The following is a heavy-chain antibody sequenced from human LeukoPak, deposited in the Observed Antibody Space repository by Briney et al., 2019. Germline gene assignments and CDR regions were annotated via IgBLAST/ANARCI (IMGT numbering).Heavy chain of an antibody. V-gene: IGHV1-46*01. CDR2: FHPSDGST. CDR1: GFTFTGYY. Sequence: ASVKLSCNASGFTFTGYYMQSVRQSPGHGLEWMGIFHPSDGSTKYAQKIKGRVTMSGDTSTSTVYMELSRLTSEDTAVYYCARDSLQSRYSWNDEGRKNWFDPWGQGTLVIVSS. J-gene: IGHJ5*02. D-gene: IGHD1-1*01. CDR3: ARDSLQSRYSWNDEGRKNWFDP.